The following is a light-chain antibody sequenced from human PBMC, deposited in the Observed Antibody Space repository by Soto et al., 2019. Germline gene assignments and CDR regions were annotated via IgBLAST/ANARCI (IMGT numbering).Light chain of an antibody. J-gene: IGKJ2*01. CDR2: KAS. CDR1: QSISSW. CDR3: QQYHRYSVT. Sequence: DIQMTQSPSTLSASVGDRVTITCRASQSISSWLAWYQQKPGKAPKLLIYKASSLESGVPSRFSGSGSGTDFTLTISSLQPDDFATYYCQQYHRYSVTFGQGTKLEIK. V-gene: IGKV1-5*03.